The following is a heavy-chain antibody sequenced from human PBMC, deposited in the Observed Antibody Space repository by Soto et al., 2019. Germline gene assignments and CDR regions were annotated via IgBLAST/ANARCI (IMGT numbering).Heavy chain of an antibody. V-gene: IGHV1-18*04. CDR2: IGVYNGKT. CDR1: GYTFTKYG. D-gene: IGHD2-2*02. J-gene: IGHJ6*02. Sequence: QEQLLQSGGEVKKPGASVRVSCKASGYTFTKYGITWVRQAPGQGLEWMVWIGVYNGKTNYARKLQGRVIMTADTSASTAYLELRSLRSDDTAVYYCSRARYCTSPSCYNHYYYGMDIWGQGTTVSVSS. CDR3: SRARYCTSPSCYNHYYYGMDI.